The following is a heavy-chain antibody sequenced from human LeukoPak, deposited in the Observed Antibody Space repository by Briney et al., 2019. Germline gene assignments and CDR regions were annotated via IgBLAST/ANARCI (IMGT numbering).Heavy chain of an antibody. J-gene: IGHJ4*02. CDR2: IIPIFGTA. D-gene: IGHD5-24*01. CDR3: ARGGGDGYNYYFDY. Sequence: ASVKVSCKASGGTFSSYAISWVRQAPGQGLEWMGGIIPIFGTANYAQKFQGRVTITTDESTSTAYMELSSLRSEDTAVNYCARGGGDGYNYYFDYWGQGTLVTVSS. CDR1: GGTFSSYA. V-gene: IGHV1-69*05.